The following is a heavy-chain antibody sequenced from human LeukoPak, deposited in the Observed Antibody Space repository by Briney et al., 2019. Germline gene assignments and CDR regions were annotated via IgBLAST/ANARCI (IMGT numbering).Heavy chain of an antibody. CDR2: ISAYNGNT. V-gene: IGHV1-18*04. D-gene: IGHD2-21*02. CDR1: GYTFTSYG. Sequence: ASVKVSCKASGYTFTSYGISWVRQAPGQGLEWMGWISAYNGNTNYAQKLQGRVTMTTDTSTSTAYMELRSLRSDDTAVYYCAATVVTATPGAFDIWGQGTMVTVSS. CDR3: AATVVTATPGAFDI. J-gene: IGHJ3*02.